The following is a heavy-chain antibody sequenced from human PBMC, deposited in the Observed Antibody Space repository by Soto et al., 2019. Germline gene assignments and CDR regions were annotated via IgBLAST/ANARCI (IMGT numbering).Heavy chain of an antibody. V-gene: IGHV4-39*01. Sequence: SETLSLTCTVSGDSFSGSGYYWGWIRQPPGKGLEWIGSIYSGGTTFYNPSLKSRVTISVDTSKNQFSLKLSSVTAADTAVYYCARHGYFDSGSFYHPFDYWGQGTLVTVSS. CDR3: ARHGYFDSGSFYHPFDY. J-gene: IGHJ4*02. CDR2: IYSGGTT. D-gene: IGHD3-10*01. CDR1: GDSFSGSGYY.